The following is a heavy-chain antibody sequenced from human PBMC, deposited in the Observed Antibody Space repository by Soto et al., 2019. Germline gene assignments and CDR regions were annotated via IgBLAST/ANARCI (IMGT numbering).Heavy chain of an antibody. D-gene: IGHD5-18*01. CDR3: ARDTAMVVDY. CDR2: ISSSGNTI. Sequence: VGSLRLSCAASGFTFSSYEMNWVRQAPGKGLEWVSYISSSGNTIYYADSVKGRFTISRDNAKNSLCLQMNSLRAEDTAVYYCARDTAMVVDYWGQGTLVTVSS. CDR1: GFTFSSYE. V-gene: IGHV3-48*03. J-gene: IGHJ4*02.